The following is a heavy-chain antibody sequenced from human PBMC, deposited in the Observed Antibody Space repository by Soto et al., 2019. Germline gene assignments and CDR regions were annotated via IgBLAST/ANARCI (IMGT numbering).Heavy chain of an antibody. V-gene: IGHV3-9*01. CDR3: VKDNAGAIFGVVPTSFDP. CDR1: GFTFDDYA. D-gene: IGHD3-3*01. Sequence: GGSLRLSCAASGFTFDDYAMHWVRQAPGKGLEWVSGIGWNRGSIGYADSVKGRFTISRDNAKNSLYLQMLSLRPEDTALYYCVKDNAGAIFGVVPTSFDPWGQGTLVTVSS. CDR2: IGWNRGSI. J-gene: IGHJ5*02.